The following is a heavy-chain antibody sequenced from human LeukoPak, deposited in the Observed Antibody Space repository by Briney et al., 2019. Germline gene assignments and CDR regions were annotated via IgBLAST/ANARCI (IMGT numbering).Heavy chain of an antibody. J-gene: IGHJ2*01. D-gene: IGHD2-15*01. Sequence: SEALSLTCTVSGGSISSYYWSWIRQPPGKGLEWIEYIYYSGSTNYNPSLKSRVTISVDTSKNQFSLKLSSVTAADTAVYYCARHGGLGYCSGGSCYMGYWYFDLWGRGTLVTVSS. CDR2: IYYSGST. CDR1: GGSISSYY. V-gene: IGHV4-59*08. CDR3: ARHGGLGYCSGGSCYMGYWYFDL.